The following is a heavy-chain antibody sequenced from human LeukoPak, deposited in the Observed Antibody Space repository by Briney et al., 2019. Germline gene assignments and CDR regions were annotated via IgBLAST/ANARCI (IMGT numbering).Heavy chain of an antibody. CDR2: INHSGST. Sequence: SETLSPTCAVYGGSFSGYYWSWIRQPPGKGLEWIGEINHSGSTNYNPSLKSRVTILVDTSKNQFSLKLSSVTAADTAVYYCARGGPGYCSSISCYPRWFDPWGQGTLVTVSS. V-gene: IGHV4-34*01. CDR3: ARGGPGYCSSISCYPRWFDP. J-gene: IGHJ5*02. CDR1: GGSFSGYY. D-gene: IGHD2-2*03.